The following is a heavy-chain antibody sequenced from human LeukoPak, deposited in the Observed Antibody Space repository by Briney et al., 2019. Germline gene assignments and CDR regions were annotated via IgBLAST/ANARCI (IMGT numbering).Heavy chain of an antibody. V-gene: IGHV3-74*01. Sequence: GGSLRLSCAASGFTFSNYWMHWVRQAPGKGLVWVSRINSDGSSTSYADSVKGRFTTSRDNAKNTVYLQMTSLRAEDTAVYYCTRDSFSGNYWGQGTLVTVSS. J-gene: IGHJ4*02. CDR3: TRDSFSGNY. CDR2: INSDGSST. CDR1: GFTFSNYW. D-gene: IGHD1-26*01.